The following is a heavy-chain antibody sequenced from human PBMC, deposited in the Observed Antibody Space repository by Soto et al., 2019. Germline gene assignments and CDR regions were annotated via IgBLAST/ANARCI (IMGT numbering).Heavy chain of an antibody. CDR2: ISPSDDTI. CDR3: ARDFSRSGGYHYYMDV. Sequence: QVQLVESGGGLVKPGGSLRLSCAASGFTFSDYYMSWIRQAPGKGLEWVSYISPSDDTIYYADSVKGRFTISRDNAKNSLFLQMNSLRAEDTAVYYCARDFSRSGGYHYYMDVWGKGTTVTVSS. CDR1: GFTFSDYY. J-gene: IGHJ6*03. D-gene: IGHD3-16*01. V-gene: IGHV3-11*01.